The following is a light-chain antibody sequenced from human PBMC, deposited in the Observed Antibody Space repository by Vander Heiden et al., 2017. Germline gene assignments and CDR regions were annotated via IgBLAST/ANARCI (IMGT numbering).Light chain of an antibody. Sequence: DIQMTQSPSSVSASVGDRVTITSRASPDISSWLGWYQHKPGRAPKPLTFAASSLQTGVPPRFSGSGSGTEFTLIISSLQPEDFATYYCQQGNSFPYSFGQGTKLEIK. CDR2: AAS. V-gene: IGKV1D-12*01. CDR3: QQGNSFPYS. CDR1: PDISSW. J-gene: IGKJ2*03.